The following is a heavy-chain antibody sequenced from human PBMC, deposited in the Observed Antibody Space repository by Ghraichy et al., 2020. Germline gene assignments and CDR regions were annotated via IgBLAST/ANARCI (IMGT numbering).Heavy chain of an antibody. CDR3: ASRDSSGYYLDY. CDR1: GGSISSSSYY. CDR2: IYYSGST. D-gene: IGHD3-22*01. V-gene: IGHV4-39*01. J-gene: IGHJ4*02. Sequence: SETLSLTCTVSGGSISSSSYYWGWIRQPPGKGLEWIGSIYYSGSTYYNPSLKSRVTISVDTSKNQFSLKLSSVTAADTAVYYCASRDSSGYYLDYWGQGTLVTVSS.